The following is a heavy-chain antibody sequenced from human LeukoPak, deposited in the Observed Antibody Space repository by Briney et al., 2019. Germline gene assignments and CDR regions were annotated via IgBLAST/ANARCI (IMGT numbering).Heavy chain of an antibody. V-gene: IGHV3-15*01. Sequence: GGSLRLSCAASGFTFSNAWVSWVRQAPGKGLEWVGRIKSKTDGGTTDYAAPVKGRFTISRDDSKNTLYLQMNSLKTEDTAVYYCTTDEPVLGYCSGGSCYDAFDIWGQGTMVTVSS. D-gene: IGHD2-15*01. CDR2: IKSKTDGGTT. CDR3: TTDEPVLGYCSGGSCYDAFDI. J-gene: IGHJ3*02. CDR1: GFTFSNAW.